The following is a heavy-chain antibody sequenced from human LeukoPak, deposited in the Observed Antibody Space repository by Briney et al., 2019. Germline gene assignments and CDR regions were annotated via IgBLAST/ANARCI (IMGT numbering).Heavy chain of an antibody. D-gene: IGHD2-2*01. Sequence: SETLSLTCTVSGGSISSSSYYWGWIRQPPGKGLEWIGSIYYSGSTYYNPSLKSRVTISVDTSKNQFSLKLSSVTAADTAVYYCARRLSREGPFDIWGQGTMVTVSS. J-gene: IGHJ3*02. V-gene: IGHV4-39*01. CDR3: ARRLSREGPFDI. CDR2: IYYSGST. CDR1: GGSISSSSYY.